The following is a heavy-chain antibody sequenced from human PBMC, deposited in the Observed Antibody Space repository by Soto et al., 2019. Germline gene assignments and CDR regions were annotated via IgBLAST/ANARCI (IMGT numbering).Heavy chain of an antibody. CDR1: GYTFTSYG. Sequence: ASVKVSCKASGYTFTSYGISWVRQAPGQRLEWMGWISAYNGNTNYAQKLQGRVTMTTDTSTSTAYMELWSLRSDDTAVYYCARDLSGDYAEDAFDIWGQGTMVTVSS. CDR2: ISAYNGNT. CDR3: ARDLSGDYAEDAFDI. V-gene: IGHV1-18*01. J-gene: IGHJ3*02. D-gene: IGHD4-17*01.